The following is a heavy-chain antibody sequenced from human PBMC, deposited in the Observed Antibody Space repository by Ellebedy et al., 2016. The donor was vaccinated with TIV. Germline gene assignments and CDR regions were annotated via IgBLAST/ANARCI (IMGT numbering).Heavy chain of an antibody. V-gene: IGHV3-7*03. CDR3: VGVTAAAYYYGMDV. CDR2: IKHDGSER. D-gene: IGHD2-2*01. CDR1: GFNFRSYW. Sequence: GESLKISCAAAGFNFRSYWMSWVRQAPGKGLEWVANIKHDGSERYYLDSVKGRFTISRDNAKNSLFLHMSSLRVEDTAVYYCVGVTAAAYYYGMDVWGQGTTVTVSS. J-gene: IGHJ6*02.